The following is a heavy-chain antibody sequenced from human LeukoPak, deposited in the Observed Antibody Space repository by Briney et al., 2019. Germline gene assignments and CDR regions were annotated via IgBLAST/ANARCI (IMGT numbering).Heavy chain of an antibody. CDR2: ITSSSSYI. Sequence: GGSLRLSCAASGFTFSSYGMNWVRQAPGKGLEWVSSITSSSSYIYYADSVKGRFTISRDNAKNSLYLQMNSLRAEDTAVYYCGRWYSSSRGTFDYWGQGTLVTVSS. D-gene: IGHD6-6*01. CDR3: GRWYSSSRGTFDY. CDR1: GFTFSSYG. J-gene: IGHJ4*02. V-gene: IGHV3-21*01.